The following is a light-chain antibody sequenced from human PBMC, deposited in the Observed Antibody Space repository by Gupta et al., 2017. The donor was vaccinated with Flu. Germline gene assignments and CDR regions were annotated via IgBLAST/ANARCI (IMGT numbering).Light chain of an antibody. J-gene: IGKJ3*01. V-gene: IGKV2-28*01. CDR2: LAS. CDR3: VQTLQTPFT. Sequence: VTPGEPASISCRSSESLLHNDEYTCLDWYLQKPGQSPQLLLYLASNRASGVPDRFSGSGSGTDFTLNISRVEADDVGIYYCVQTLQTPFTFGPGTRVAVK. CDR1: ESLLHNDEYTC.